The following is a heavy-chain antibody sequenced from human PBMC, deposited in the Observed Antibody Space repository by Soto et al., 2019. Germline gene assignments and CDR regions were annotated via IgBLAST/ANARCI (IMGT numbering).Heavy chain of an antibody. V-gene: IGHV3-21*01. CDR2: ISSSSSYI. CDR3: ARDEGAAQGDYYYYMDV. D-gene: IGHD6-6*01. CDR1: GFTFSSYS. J-gene: IGHJ6*03. Sequence: GGSLRLSCAASGFTFSSYSMNWVRQAPGKGLEWVSSISSSSSYIYYADSVKGRFTISRDNAKNSLYLQMNSLRAEDTAVYYCARDEGAAQGDYYYYMDVWGKGTTVTVSS.